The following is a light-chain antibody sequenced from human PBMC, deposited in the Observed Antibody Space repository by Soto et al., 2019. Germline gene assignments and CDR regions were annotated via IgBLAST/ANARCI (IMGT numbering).Light chain of an antibody. CDR2: AAS. CDR3: QKYNSARYT. V-gene: IGKV1-27*01. CDR1: QGISNY. J-gene: IGKJ2*01. Sequence: DIQMTQSPSSLSASVGDRVTITCRASQGISNYLAWYQQKPGKVPKLLIYAASTLQSGVPSRFSGSGSGTDLTLTISSLQPEDVATYYCQKYNSARYTFGQGNKLEIK.